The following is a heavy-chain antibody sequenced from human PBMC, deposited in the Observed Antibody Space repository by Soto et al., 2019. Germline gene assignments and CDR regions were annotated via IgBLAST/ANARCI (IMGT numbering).Heavy chain of an antibody. CDR1: GYTFTSYG. CDR3: ARGYCSSTSCPTYYYYGMDV. D-gene: IGHD2-2*01. Sequence: VSVKVSCKASGYTFTSYGISWVRQAPGQGLEWMGWISAYNGNTNYAQKLQGRVTMTTDTSTSTAYMELRSLRSDDTAVYYCARGYCSSTSCPTYYYYGMDVWGQGTTVTVSS. V-gene: IGHV1-18*04. CDR2: ISAYNGNT. J-gene: IGHJ6*02.